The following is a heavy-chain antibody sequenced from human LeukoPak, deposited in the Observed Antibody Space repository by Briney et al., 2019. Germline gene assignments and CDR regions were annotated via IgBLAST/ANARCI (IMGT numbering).Heavy chain of an antibody. V-gene: IGHV5-51*01. D-gene: IGHD2-15*01. Sequence: GESLKISCKGSEYSFTMYWITLVRQMPGKGLEWMGIIYPGDSDSRYSPSFQGQVTISADKSISTAYLQWSSLKASDTAMYYCARRGFCSGGNCFSNAFDIWGQGTMVTVSS. CDR3: ARRGFCSGGNCFSNAFDI. CDR2: IYPGDSDS. CDR1: EYSFTMYW. J-gene: IGHJ3*02.